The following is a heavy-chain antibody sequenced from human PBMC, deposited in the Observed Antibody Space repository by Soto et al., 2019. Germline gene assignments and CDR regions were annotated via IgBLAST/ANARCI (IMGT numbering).Heavy chain of an antibody. V-gene: IGHV3-15*07. J-gene: IGHJ6*02. CDR2: IKSKTDGGTT. D-gene: IGHD1-26*01. CDR1: GFTFSNAW. CDR3: TTDLSWRELLVYYYYYGMDV. Sequence: EVQLVESGGGLVKPGGSLRLSCAASGFTFSNAWMNWVRQAPGKGLEWVGRIKSKTDGGTTDYAAPVKGRFTISRDDSKNTLYPQMNSLKTEDTAVYYCTTDLSWRELLVYYYYYGMDVWGQGTTVTVSS.